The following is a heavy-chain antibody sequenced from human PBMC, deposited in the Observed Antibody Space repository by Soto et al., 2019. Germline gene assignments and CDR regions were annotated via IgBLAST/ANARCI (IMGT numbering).Heavy chain of an antibody. D-gene: IGHD1-26*01. Sequence: SETLSLTCTVSGGSISSGDYYWSWIRQPPGKGLEWIGYIYYSGSTYYNPSLKSRVTISVDTSKNQFSLKLSSVTAADTAVYYCARVKAARVGLTNWFDPWGQGTLVTVSS. CDR3: ARVKAARVGLTNWFDP. V-gene: IGHV4-30-4*01. CDR2: IYYSGST. J-gene: IGHJ5*02. CDR1: GGSISSGDYY.